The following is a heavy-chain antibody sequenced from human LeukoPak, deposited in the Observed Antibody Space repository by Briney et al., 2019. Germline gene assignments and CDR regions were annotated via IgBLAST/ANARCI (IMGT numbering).Heavy chain of an antibody. CDR2: ISWKSGSI. D-gene: IGHD3-22*01. CDR1: GFTFDDYA. V-gene: IGHV3-9*01. J-gene: IGHJ3*02. Sequence: GRSLRLSCAASGFTFDDYAMHWVRQAPGKGLDWVSGISWKSGSIGYADSVKGRFTIPRDNVKNSLYLQMNSLRAEDTALYYCAKAGYHYGVGAFDIWGQGTMVTVSS. CDR3: AKAGYHYGVGAFDI.